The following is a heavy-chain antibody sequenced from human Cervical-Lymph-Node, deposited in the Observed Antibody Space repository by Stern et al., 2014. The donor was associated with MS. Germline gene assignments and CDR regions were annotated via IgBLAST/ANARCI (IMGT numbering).Heavy chain of an antibody. CDR1: GYNFTTYW. CDR3: ARVFGSAVPDF. CDR2: IYPGDSDT. V-gene: IGHV5-51*01. Sequence: EVQLVQSGPEVKKPGESLKISCSGSGYNFTTYWIGWARQMPGKGLEWMAIIYPGDSDTRYSPPFQGQVTISVDKSISTAYLQWNSLKASDTAMYYCARVFGSAVPDFWGRGALVTVSS. J-gene: IGHJ4*02. D-gene: IGHD6-25*01.